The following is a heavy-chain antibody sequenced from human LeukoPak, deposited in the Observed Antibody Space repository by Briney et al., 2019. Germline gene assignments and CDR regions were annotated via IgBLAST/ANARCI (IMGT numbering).Heavy chain of an antibody. CDR1: GFTLEDYG. D-gene: IGHD3-22*01. J-gene: IGHJ5*02. V-gene: IGHV3-20*04. CDR2: INWNGATT. Sequence: PGGSLRLSCAASGFTLEDYGMTWVRQAPGKGLEGVSNINWNGATTGYADSVKGRFTISRDNAKNSLYLQMNSLRAEDSALYYRARDSHYYDSSGYYSNWFDPWGQGTQVTVSS. CDR3: ARDSHYYDSSGYYSNWFDP.